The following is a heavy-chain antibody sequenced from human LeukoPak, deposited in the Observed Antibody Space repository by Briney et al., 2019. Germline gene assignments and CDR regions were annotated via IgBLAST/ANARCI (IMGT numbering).Heavy chain of an antibody. Sequence: SETLSLTCAVYGGSFSGYYWSWIRQPPGKGLEWIGEINHSGSTNYNPSLKSRVTISVDTSKNQFSLKLSSVTAAGTAVYYCARGGVRFLEWLAAGYNWFDPWGQGTLVTVSS. J-gene: IGHJ5*02. CDR1: GGSFSGYY. V-gene: IGHV4-34*01. CDR2: INHSGST. CDR3: ARGGVRFLEWLAAGYNWFDP. D-gene: IGHD3-3*01.